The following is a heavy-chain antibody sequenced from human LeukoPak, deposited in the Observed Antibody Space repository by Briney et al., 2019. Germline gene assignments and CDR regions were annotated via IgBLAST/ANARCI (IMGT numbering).Heavy chain of an antibody. D-gene: IGHD7-27*01. J-gene: IGHJ4*02. CDR1: GSSFSSYW. CDR3: ARQNWGVDY. V-gene: IGHV5-51*01. CDR2: IYPGDSAT. Sequence: GASLKISCKGSGSSFSSYWIAWVRQMPGKGLEWMGIIYPGDSATKYSPSFQGQVTVSADKSISTAYLQWSSLKASDTAMYYCARQNWGVDYGGQGTLVTVSS.